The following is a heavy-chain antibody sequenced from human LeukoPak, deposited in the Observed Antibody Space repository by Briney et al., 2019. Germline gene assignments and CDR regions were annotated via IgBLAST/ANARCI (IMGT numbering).Heavy chain of an antibody. D-gene: IGHD3-16*01. V-gene: IGHV3-21*01. Sequence: GGSLRLSCAASGLTFSSYSMNWVRQAPGKGLEWVSSISSSSSYIYYADSVKGRFTISRDNAKNSLYLQMNSLRAEDTAVYYCARGLATFPLPNYWGQGTLVTVSS. CDR3: ARGLATFPLPNY. CDR2: ISSSSSYI. CDR1: GLTFSSYS. J-gene: IGHJ4*02.